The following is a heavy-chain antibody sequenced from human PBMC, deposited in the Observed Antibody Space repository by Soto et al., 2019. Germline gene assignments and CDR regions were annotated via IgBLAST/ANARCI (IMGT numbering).Heavy chain of an antibody. CDR3: ARSVAAADQRIDY. CDR2: INPNSGGT. CDR1: GYTFTGYY. Sequence: QVQLVQSGAEVKKPGASVKVSCKASGYTFTGYYMHWVRQAPGQGLEWMGWINPNSGGTNYAQKFQGWVTITRDTSISTAYMGLSRLRSDDTAVYYCARSVAAADQRIDYWGQGTLVTVSS. V-gene: IGHV1-2*04. D-gene: IGHD6-13*01. J-gene: IGHJ4*02.